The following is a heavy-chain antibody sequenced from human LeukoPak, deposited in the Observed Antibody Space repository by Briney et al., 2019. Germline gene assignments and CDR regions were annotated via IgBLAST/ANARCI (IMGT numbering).Heavy chain of an antibody. J-gene: IGHJ4*02. CDR3: ARGKYCSSTSCYNYFDY. CDR2: IIPIFGTA. Sequence: SVKVSCKASGGTFSSCAIGWVRQAPGQGLEWMGGIIPIFGTANYAQKFQGRVTITADESTSTAYMELSSLRSEDTAVYYCARGKYCSSTSCYNYFDYWGQGTLVTVSS. D-gene: IGHD2-2*01. CDR1: GGTFSSCA. V-gene: IGHV1-69*13.